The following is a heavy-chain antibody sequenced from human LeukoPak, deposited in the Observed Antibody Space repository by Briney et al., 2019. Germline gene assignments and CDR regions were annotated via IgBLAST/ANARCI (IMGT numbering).Heavy chain of an antibody. CDR1: GFTFSGCE. CDR2: ISRSGNTI. V-gene: IGHV3-48*03. D-gene: IGHD4-11*01. CDR3: ARLQSLDS. J-gene: IGHJ4*02. Sequence: GGSLRLSCAISGFTFSGCELTWVRQAPGKGLEWISYISRSGNTIYYADSVKGRFTTSRDNAKNSLYLQMNSLRVEDTAVYYCARLQSLDSWGQGTLVTVSS.